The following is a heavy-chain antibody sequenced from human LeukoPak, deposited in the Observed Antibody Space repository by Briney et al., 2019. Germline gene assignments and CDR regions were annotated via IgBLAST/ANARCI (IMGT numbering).Heavy chain of an antibody. CDR3: ARTYYYDSSGYYGGAFDI. J-gene: IGHJ3*02. D-gene: IGHD3-22*01. CDR2: IYTSGST. Sequence: SETLSLTCTVPGGSISSYYWSWIRQPPGKGLEWIGYIYTSGSTNYNPSLKSRVTISVDTSKNQFSLKLSSVTAADTAVYYCARTYYYDSSGYYGGAFDIWGQGTMVTVSS. CDR1: GGSISSYY. V-gene: IGHV4-4*09.